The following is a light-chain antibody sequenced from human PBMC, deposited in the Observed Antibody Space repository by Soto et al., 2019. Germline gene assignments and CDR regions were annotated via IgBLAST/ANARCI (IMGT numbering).Light chain of an antibody. CDR2: GAS. CDR3: QQYGNSPLT. Sequence: EIVLTQSPGTLSLSPGERATLSCRASQSVRSTYLAWYQQKPGQAPRLLIYGASSRATGIPDRFSGSGSGTDFTLTISRLEPEDFAVYYCQQYGNSPLTFGGGTTVEIK. V-gene: IGKV3-20*01. J-gene: IGKJ4*01. CDR1: QSVRSTY.